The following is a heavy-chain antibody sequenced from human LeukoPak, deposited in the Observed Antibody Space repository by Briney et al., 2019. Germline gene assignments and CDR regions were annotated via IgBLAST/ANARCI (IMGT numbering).Heavy chain of an antibody. CDR3: ATDSSSSSYY. CDR1: GFSFSNAW. CDR2: IKSKSDGGTT. D-gene: IGHD6-6*01. Sequence: KTRGSLRLSCAASGFSFSNAWMSWVRQAPGKGLEWVGRIKSKSDGGTTEYAAPVKGRLNISRDDSKNTLYLQMNSLKTEDTAVYYCATDSSSSSYYWGQGTLVTVSS. V-gene: IGHV3-15*01. J-gene: IGHJ4*02.